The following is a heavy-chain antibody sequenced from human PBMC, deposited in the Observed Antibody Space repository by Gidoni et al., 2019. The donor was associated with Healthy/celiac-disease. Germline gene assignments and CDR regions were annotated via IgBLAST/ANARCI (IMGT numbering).Heavy chain of an antibody. J-gene: IGHJ6*02. CDR2: IYYSGST. V-gene: IGHV4-39*01. CDR3: ARRSRVDSEGGGLHYGMDV. CDR1: GGSISSSSYY. Sequence: QLQLQESGPGLVKPSEPLSLTCTVPGGSISSSSYYWGWIRQPPGKGLEWIGSIYYSGSTYYNPSLKSRVTISVDTSKNQFSLKLSSVTAADTAVYYCARRSRVDSEGGGLHYGMDVWGQGTTVTVSS. D-gene: IGHD2-2*01.